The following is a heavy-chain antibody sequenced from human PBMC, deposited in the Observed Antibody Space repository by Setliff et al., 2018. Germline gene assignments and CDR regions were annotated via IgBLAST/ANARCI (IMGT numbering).Heavy chain of an antibody. CDR1: GFTFSSYW. V-gene: IGHV4-34*01. CDR2: INHRGST. J-gene: IGHJ4*02. Sequence: SETLSLSCVASGFTFSSYWMTWIRQPPGKGLEWIGEINHRGSTNYNPSLKSRATISIDTSKDQFSLKLISMSAADTAVYFCARGRNIAARLLDSWGQGALVTVSS. CDR3: ARGRNIAARLLDS. D-gene: IGHD6-6*01.